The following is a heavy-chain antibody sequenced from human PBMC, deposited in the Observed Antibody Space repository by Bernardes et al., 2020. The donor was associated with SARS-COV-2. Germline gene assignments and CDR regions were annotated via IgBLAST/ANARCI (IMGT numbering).Heavy chain of an antibody. Sequence: GGSLRLSRAASGFTFTNYAMHLVRQAPGKGLEWVSAISDSGDSTFYSDSVKDRFTISRDNSKNTLYLQMNSLRAEDTAVYYCAKSRFSGSVQRGVIDSWGQGTLVTVS. CDR3: AKSRFSGSVQRGVIDS. D-gene: IGHD3-10*01. J-gene: IGHJ4*02. CDR2: ISDSGDST. V-gene: IGHV3-23*01. CDR1: GFTFTNYA.